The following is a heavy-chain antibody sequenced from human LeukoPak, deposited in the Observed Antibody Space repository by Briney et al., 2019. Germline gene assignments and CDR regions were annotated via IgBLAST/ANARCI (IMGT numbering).Heavy chain of an antibody. V-gene: IGHV5-51*01. CDR3: ARQTDYGDDEGWFDP. J-gene: IGHJ5*02. CDR2: IYPGDSDT. Sequence: GESLKISCKGSGYSFTSYWIGWVRQMPGKGLEWMGIIYPGDSDTRYSPSFQGQVTISADKSISTAYLQWSSLKASDTAMYYCARQTDYGDDEGWFDPWGQGTLVTVSS. CDR1: GYSFTSYW. D-gene: IGHD4-17*01.